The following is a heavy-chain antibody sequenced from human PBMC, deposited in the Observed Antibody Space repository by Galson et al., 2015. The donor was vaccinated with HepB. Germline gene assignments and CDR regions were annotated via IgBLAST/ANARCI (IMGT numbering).Heavy chain of an antibody. D-gene: IGHD3-22*01. Sequence: SLRLSCAASGFTVSSNYMSWVRQAPGKGLEWVAVIYSDGSTYYADSVKGRFTISRHNSKNTLYLQINSLRAEDTAVDYCARTPISGYYYPGEPDAFDIWGKATMVTASS. V-gene: IGHV3-53*04. CDR3: ARTPISGYYYPGEPDAFDI. CDR2: IYSDGST. CDR1: GFTVSSNY. J-gene: IGHJ3*02.